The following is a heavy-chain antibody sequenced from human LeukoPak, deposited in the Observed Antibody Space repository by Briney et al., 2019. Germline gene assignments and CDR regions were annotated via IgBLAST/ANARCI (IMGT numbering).Heavy chain of an antibody. D-gene: IGHD2-2*01. CDR3: ARTCSSTSCYAYNWFDP. CDR1: GYTFTSYG. Sequence: GASVKVSCKASGYTFTSYGISWVRQAPGQGLEWMGWISAYNGNTNYAQKLQGRVTMTTDTSTSTAYMELRGLRSDDTAVYYCARTCSSTSCYAYNWFDPWGQGTLVTVSS. CDR2: ISAYNGNT. J-gene: IGHJ5*02. V-gene: IGHV1-18*01.